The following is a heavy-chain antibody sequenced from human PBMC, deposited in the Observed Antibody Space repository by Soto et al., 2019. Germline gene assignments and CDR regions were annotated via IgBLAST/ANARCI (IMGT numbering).Heavy chain of an antibody. CDR3: ATGRDGYTRY. V-gene: IGHV4-59*08. J-gene: IGHJ4*02. CDR2: IYYSGST. D-gene: IGHD5-12*01. CDR1: GGSISSYY. Sequence: QVQLQESGPGLVKPSETLSLTCTVSGGSISSYYWSWIRQPPGKGLEWIGYIYYSGSTNYNPSLSSRVPISVDTSKNQCSLKLSSVTAAGTAVYYCATGRDGYTRYWGQGTLVTVSS.